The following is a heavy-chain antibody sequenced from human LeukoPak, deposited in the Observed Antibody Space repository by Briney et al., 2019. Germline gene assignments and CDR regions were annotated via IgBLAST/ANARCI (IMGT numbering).Heavy chain of an antibody. J-gene: IGHJ4*02. CDR3: ARAEDCSGGSCYSGLGYYFDY. Sequence: GASVTVSCKASGYTFTSYYMHWVRQAPGQGLEWMGIINPSGGSTSYAQKFQGRVTMTRDTSTSTVYMELSSLRSEDTAVYYCARAEDCSGGSCYSGLGYYFDYWGQGTLVTVSS. D-gene: IGHD2-15*01. CDR1: GYTFTSYY. V-gene: IGHV1-46*01. CDR2: INPSGGST.